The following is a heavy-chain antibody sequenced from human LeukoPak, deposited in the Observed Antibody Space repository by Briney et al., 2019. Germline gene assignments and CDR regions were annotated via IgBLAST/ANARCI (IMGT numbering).Heavy chain of an antibody. CDR1: GFTLNGYT. CDR2: LSGGSSKT. D-gene: IGHD1-26*01. J-gene: IGHJ4*02. CDR3: AKRRDVSYSAFDC. Sequence: GGSLRLSCAATGFTLNGYTMTWVRQAPGKGLEWVSSLSGGSSKTYYADSVKGRFTISGDNSENTLYLQMNSLRAEDTAIYYCAKRRDVSYSAFDCWGQGTLVTVSS. V-gene: IGHV3-23*01.